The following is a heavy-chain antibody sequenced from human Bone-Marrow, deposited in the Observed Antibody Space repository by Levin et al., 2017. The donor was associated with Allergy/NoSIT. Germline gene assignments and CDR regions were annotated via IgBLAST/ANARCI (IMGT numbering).Heavy chain of an antibody. J-gene: IGHJ3*02. Sequence: AASVKVSCKASGYTFTDYWMHWVRQAPGQGLEWMGWIVTNNGGTNYAPKFQGRVTMTRDTSISTAYMELTRLRADDTAVYYCARGGSHHGFDIWGPGTMVTVSS. CDR1: GYTFTDYW. V-gene: IGHV1-2*02. CDR3: ARGGSHHGFDI. D-gene: IGHD3-16*02. CDR2: IVTNNGGT.